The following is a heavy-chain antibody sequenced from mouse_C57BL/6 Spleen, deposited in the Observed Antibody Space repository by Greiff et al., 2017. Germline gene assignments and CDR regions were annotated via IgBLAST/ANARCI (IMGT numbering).Heavy chain of an antibody. V-gene: IGHV1-77*01. CDR1: GYTFTDYD. CDR2: IGRGSGST. CDR3: ERGGDFDY. Sequence: VQLQQSGPGLVKPGASVKISCKASGYTFTDYDINWVKQRPGEGLEWIGKIGRGSGSTYYNEKFTGKATLTADNSSSTAYRQLSSLTSEDSAVYICERGGDFDYWGQGTTLTVSS. J-gene: IGHJ2*01.